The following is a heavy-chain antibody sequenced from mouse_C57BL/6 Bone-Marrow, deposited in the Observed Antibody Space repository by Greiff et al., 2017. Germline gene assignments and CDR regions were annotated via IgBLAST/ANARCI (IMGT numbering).Heavy chain of an antibody. CDR2: IDPRDGST. J-gene: IGHJ1*03. Sequence: VQLQQSGPELVKPGASVKLSCKASGYTFTSYEINWVKQRPGQGLEWIGRIDPRDGSTKYNEKFKGKATLTVDTSSSTAYMELTSLTSEDSAVYFCERLEFDCSSNDWYFDVWGTGTTVTVSS. V-gene: IGHV1-85*01. CDR1: GYTFTSYE. CDR3: ERLEFDCSSNDWYFDV. D-gene: IGHD1-1*01.